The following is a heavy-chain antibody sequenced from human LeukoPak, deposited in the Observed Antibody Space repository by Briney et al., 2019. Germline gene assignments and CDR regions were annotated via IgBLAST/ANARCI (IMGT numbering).Heavy chain of an antibody. V-gene: IGHV4-59*08. D-gene: IGHD1-26*01. CDR1: GGSISSYY. Sequence: SETLSLTCTVSGGSISSYYWSWIRQPPGKGLEWIGYIYYSGSTNYNPSLKSRVTTSVDTSKNQFSLKLSSVTAADTAVYYCARHVTGGSYKRGWFDPWGQGTLVTVSS. CDR3: ARHVTGGSYKRGWFDP. J-gene: IGHJ5*02. CDR2: IYYSGST.